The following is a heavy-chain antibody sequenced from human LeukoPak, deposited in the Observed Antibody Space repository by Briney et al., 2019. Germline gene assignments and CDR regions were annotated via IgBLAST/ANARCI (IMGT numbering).Heavy chain of an antibody. V-gene: IGHV2-5*02. CDR1: GFSLSTTGLG. D-gene: IGHD6-13*01. J-gene: IGHJ4*02. CDR3: AHNSIAAASLFFDY. CDR2: IYWDDDK. Sequence: SGPTLVNPTQTLTLTCSFSGFSLSTTGLGVGWVRQPPGKALEWLALIYWDDDKRYSPSLKSRLTITKDTSKNQVVLTMTNMDPVDTATYYCAHNSIAAASLFFDYWGQGTLVTVSS.